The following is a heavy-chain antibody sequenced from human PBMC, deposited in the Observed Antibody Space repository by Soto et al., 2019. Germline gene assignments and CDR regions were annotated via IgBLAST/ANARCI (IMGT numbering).Heavy chain of an antibody. CDR2: TLPAGGTK. D-gene: IGHD3-3*01. CDR1: GFTFAGYA. V-gene: IGHV3-23*01. J-gene: IGHJ4*02. CDR3: AEDFRPDGKYDLDY. Sequence: EVQLLESGGGLVQPGGSLRLSCAASGFTFAGYAMNWVRQAPGRGLEWVAGTLPAGGTKYYADPVKGRFTISRDNSKNTLYLQMNSLRVDDTALSYCAEDFRPDGKYDLDYWGQGTLVVVSS.